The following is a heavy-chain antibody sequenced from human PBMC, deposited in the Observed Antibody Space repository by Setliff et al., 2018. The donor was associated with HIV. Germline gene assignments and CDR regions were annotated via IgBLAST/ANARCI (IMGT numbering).Heavy chain of an antibody. CDR2: ISSSGNTI. CDR3: ARDPPGSGFHLDY. Sequence: PGGSLRLSCAASGFSFSSYEMNWVRQAPGKGLEWISYISSSGNTIYYADSVKGRFTISRDNAKNSLHLQMSSLRAEDTAIYYCARDPPGSGFHLDYWGQGTPVTVSS. J-gene: IGHJ4*02. D-gene: IGHD5-12*01. V-gene: IGHV3-48*03. CDR1: GFSFSSYE.